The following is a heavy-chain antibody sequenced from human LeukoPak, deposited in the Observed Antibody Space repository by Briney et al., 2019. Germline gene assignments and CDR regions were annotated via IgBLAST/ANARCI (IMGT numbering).Heavy chain of an antibody. D-gene: IGHD6-13*01. J-gene: IGHJ4*02. CDR1: GFTFSTYS. CDR3: ARDPYSSNSYYFDC. CDR2: ISSSSSTI. V-gene: IGHV3-48*02. Sequence: GGSLRLSCAASGFTFSTYSMNWVRQAPGKGLEWVSYISSSSSTIHYADSVKGRFTISRDNAKNSLYLQMNSLRDEDTAVYFCARDPYSSNSYYFDCWGQGTLVTVSS.